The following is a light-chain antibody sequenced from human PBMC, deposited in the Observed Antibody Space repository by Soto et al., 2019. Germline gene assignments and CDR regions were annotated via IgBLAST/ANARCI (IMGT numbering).Light chain of an antibody. CDR2: KAS. CDR3: QHSHRDSEA. CDR1: QTISSW. Sequence: DIQMPQSTYTLSGSVGDRVTITCRASQTISSWLAWYQXKXGXPPKVMICKASTLKSVGPSRFNGXGYGTEFTLTISSLQPDDFATYSCQHSHRDSEAFPQGTKVDI. V-gene: IGKV1-5*03. J-gene: IGKJ1*01.